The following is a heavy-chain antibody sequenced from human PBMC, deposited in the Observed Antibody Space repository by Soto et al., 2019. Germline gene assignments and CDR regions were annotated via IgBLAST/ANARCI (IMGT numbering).Heavy chain of an antibody. Sequence: QVQLVESGGGVVQPGTSLRLSCAASGFTFSTYAMHWVRQAPGKGLEWVAVISFDGINKYYADFVKGRFTISRDNSKNTLFLQMNSLRTEDTALYYCASLHYNSLTYYFDFWGQGALVTVSS. CDR1: GFTFSTYA. CDR3: ASLHYNSLTYYFDF. V-gene: IGHV3-30-3*01. CDR2: ISFDGINK. D-gene: IGHD3-9*01. J-gene: IGHJ4*02.